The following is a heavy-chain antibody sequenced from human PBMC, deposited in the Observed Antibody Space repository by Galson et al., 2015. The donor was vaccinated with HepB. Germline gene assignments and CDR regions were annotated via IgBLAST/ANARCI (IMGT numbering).Heavy chain of an antibody. J-gene: IGHJ6*03. Sequence: TLSLTCTVSGGSISSGDYYWSWIRQPPGKGLEWIGYIYYSGSTYYNPSLKSRVTISVDTSKNQFSLKLSSVTAADTAVYYCASEPRSGYYYYMDVWGKGTTVTVSS. CDR2: IYYSGST. CDR3: ASEPRSGYYYYMDV. V-gene: IGHV4-30-4*01. CDR1: GGSISSGDYY. D-gene: IGHD6-25*01.